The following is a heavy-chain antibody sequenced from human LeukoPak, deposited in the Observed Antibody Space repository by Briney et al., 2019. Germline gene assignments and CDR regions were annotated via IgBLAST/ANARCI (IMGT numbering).Heavy chain of an antibody. V-gene: IGHV1-8*01. D-gene: IGHD6-13*01. J-gene: IGHJ4*02. Sequence: ASVKVSCKASGYTFTSYDINWVRQAPGQGREWMGWMNPNSGNTGYAQKFQGRVTMTRNTSITTAYMELSSLRSEDTAVYYCARTYSSSWYYFDYWGQGTLVTVSS. CDR1: GYTFTSYD. CDR2: MNPNSGNT. CDR3: ARTYSSSWYYFDY.